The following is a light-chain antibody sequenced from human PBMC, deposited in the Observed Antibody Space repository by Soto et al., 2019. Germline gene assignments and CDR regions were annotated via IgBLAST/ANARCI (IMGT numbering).Light chain of an antibody. J-gene: IGKJ1*01. Sequence: DIQMTQSPSSLSASVGDRVTITCRASQGISNYLAWYQQKPGKVPKLLIYAASTLQSGVPSRFSGSGSGTEFTITISSLKPEDVATYYCQNYNSAPQTFGQGTKVEIK. CDR3: QNYNSAPQT. CDR1: QGISNY. CDR2: AAS. V-gene: IGKV1-27*01.